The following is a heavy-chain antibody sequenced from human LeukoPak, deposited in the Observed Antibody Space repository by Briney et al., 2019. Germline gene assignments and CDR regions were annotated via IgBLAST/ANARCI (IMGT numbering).Heavy chain of an antibody. J-gene: IGHJ4*02. D-gene: IGHD5-18*01. CDR2: ISWNSGSI. Sequence: PGRSLRLSCAASGFTFDDYGMHWVRQAPGKGLEWVSGISWNSGSIGYADSVKGRFTISRDNAKSTLYLQMNSLRADDMALYYCTKASGYSSGAVDYWGPGTLVTVSS. CDR1: GFTFDDYG. V-gene: IGHV3-9*03. CDR3: TKASGYSSGAVDY.